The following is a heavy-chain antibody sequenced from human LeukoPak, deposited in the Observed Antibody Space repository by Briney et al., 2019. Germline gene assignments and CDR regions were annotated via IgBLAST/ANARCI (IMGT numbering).Heavy chain of an antibody. D-gene: IGHD2-2*01. J-gene: IGHJ5*02. Sequence: GGSLRLSCAASGFTFDNYGMSWVRQAPGKGLEWVSGINWNGGSTGYADSVKGRFTISRDNAKNSLYLQMNSLRAEDTALYYCAKQLLWGYDPWGQGTLVTVSS. CDR1: GFTFDNYG. V-gene: IGHV3-20*04. CDR3: AKQLLWGYDP. CDR2: INWNGGST.